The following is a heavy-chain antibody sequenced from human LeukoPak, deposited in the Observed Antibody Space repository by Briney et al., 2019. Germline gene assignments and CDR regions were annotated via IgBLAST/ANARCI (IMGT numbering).Heavy chain of an antibody. CDR1: GYTFTSYA. CDR2: INTNTGNP. J-gene: IGHJ4*02. Sequence: GASVKVSCKASGYTFTSYAMNWVRQAPGPGLERMGWINTNTGNPTYAQGFTGRFVFSLDTSVSTAYLQLRSLKAEDTAVYYCARAEDTGMLLVNYWGQGTLVTVSS. V-gene: IGHV7-4-1*02. CDR3: ARAEDTGMLLVNY. D-gene: IGHD5-18*01.